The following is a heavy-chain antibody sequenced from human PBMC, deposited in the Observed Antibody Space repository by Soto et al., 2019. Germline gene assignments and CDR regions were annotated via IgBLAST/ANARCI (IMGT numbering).Heavy chain of an antibody. V-gene: IGHV4-34*01. D-gene: IGHD5-12*01. CDR3: ARGNIVATIY. Sequence: SETLSLTCAVYCGSFSGYCWSWIRQPPGKGLEWIGEINHSGSTNYNPSLKSRVTISVDTSKNQFSLKLSSVTAADTAVYYCARGNIVATIYWGQGTLVTVSS. J-gene: IGHJ4*02. CDR1: CGSFSGYC. CDR2: INHSGST.